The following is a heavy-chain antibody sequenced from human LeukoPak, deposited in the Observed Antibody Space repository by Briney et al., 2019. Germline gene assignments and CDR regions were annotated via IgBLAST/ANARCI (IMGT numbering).Heavy chain of an antibody. V-gene: IGHV3-21*01. Sequence: GGSLRLSCAASGFAFSSYSMNWVRQAPGKGVEWVSSISSSSSYIYYADSVKGRFTISRDNAKNSLYLQMNSLRAEDTAVYYCARGWESYYYGSGSYPLYWGQGTLVTVSS. CDR3: ARGWESYYYGSGSYPLY. D-gene: IGHD3-10*01. CDR2: ISSSSSYI. CDR1: GFAFSSYS. J-gene: IGHJ4*02.